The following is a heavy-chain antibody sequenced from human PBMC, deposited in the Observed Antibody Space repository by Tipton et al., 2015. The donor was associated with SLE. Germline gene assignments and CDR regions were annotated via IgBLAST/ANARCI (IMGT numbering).Heavy chain of an antibody. D-gene: IGHD6-6*01. V-gene: IGHV4-34*01. J-gene: IGHJ6*02. CDR2: INHSGST. CDR3: ARHMSGQLVPYFYYGLDV. CDR1: GGSFSGYY. Sequence: TLSLTCAVYGGSFSGYYWSWIRQPPGKGLEWIGEINHSGSTNYNPSLKSRVTISVDTSKNQFSLKLSSVTAADTAVYYCARHMSGQLVPYFYYGLDVWGQGTTVTVSS.